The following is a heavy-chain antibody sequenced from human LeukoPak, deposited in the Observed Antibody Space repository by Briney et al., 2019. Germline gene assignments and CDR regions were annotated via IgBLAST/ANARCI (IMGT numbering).Heavy chain of an antibody. CDR2: IWYDGSNK. Sequence: LAGGSLRLSCAASGFTFSSYGMHWVRQAPGKGLEWVAVIWYDGSNKYYAGSVKGRFTISRDNSKNTLYLQMNSLRAEDTAVYYCARDRAWNYFDYWGQGTLVTVSS. J-gene: IGHJ4*02. D-gene: IGHD3-3*01. CDR3: ARDRAWNYFDY. CDR1: GFTFSSYG. V-gene: IGHV3-33*01.